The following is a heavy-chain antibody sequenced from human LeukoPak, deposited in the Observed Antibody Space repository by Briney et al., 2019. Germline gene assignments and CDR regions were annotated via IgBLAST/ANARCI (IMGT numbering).Heavy chain of an antibody. CDR1: GGSISSGGYY. V-gene: IGHV4-31*03. CDR3: ARELKSYFDY. J-gene: IGHJ4*02. CDR2: IYYSGST. Sequence: SETLSLTCTVSGGSISSGGYYWRWIRQHPGKGLEWIGYIYYSGSTYYNPSLKSRVTISVDTSKNQFSLKLSSVTAADTAVYYCARELKSYFDYWGQGTLVTVSS.